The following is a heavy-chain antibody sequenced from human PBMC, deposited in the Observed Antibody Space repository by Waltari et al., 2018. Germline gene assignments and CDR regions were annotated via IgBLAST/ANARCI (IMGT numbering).Heavy chain of an antibody. Sequence: EVQLVESGGGLVKPGGSLRLSCAASGFTFSSYSMNWVRQAPGKGLEWVSSISSSSSYIYYADSVKGRFTISRDNAKNSRYLQMNSLGAEDTAVYYCARKPGGHRTEDWGQGTLVTVSS. J-gene: IGHJ4*02. D-gene: IGHD1-1*01. CDR1: GFTFSSYS. V-gene: IGHV3-21*01. CDR3: ARKPGGHRTED. CDR2: ISSSSSYI.